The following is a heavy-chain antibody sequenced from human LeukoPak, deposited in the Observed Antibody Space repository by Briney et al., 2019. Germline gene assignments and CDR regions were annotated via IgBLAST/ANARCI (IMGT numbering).Heavy chain of an antibody. V-gene: IGHV4-38-2*01. CDR2: MYYSGTT. CDR3: ATSTSWSYFDY. J-gene: IGHJ4*02. Sequence: SETLSLTCVVSGYSINSGYYWGWIRQPPGKGLEWIGSMYYSGTTYYNSSLKSRVTISIDTSKNQFSLKPSSVTAADTAMYYCATSTSWSYFDYWGQGTPVTVSS. CDR1: GYSINSGYY. D-gene: IGHD2-2*01.